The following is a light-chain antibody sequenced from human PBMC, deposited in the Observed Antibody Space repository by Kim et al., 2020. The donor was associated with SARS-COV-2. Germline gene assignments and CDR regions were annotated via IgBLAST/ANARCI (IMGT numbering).Light chain of an antibody. J-gene: IGKJ4*01. Sequence: SLSPGERATPSCRASRSISINLAWYQQKPGQAPRLLIYGASTRATGVPARFSGSGSGTEFTLTVSSLQSEDFAVYYCQQYNKWPTFGGGTKVDIK. CDR2: GAS. CDR3: QQYNKWPT. V-gene: IGKV3-15*01. CDR1: RSISIN.